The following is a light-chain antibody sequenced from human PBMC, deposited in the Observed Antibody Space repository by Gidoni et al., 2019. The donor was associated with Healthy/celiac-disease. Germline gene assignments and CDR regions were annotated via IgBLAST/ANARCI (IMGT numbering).Light chain of an antibody. Sequence: IVMTQSPLSLPVTPGEPASISCRSSQSLLHSNGYNYLDWYLQKPGQSPQLLIYLGSDRASGVPDRFSGSGSGTDFTLKISRVEAEDVGVYYCMQALQTPLTFXQXTRLEIK. CDR3: MQALQTPLT. CDR2: LGS. CDR1: QSLLHSNGYNY. V-gene: IGKV2-28*01. J-gene: IGKJ5*01.